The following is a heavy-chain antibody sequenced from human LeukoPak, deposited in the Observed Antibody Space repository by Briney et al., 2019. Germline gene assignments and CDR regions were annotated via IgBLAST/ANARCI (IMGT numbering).Heavy chain of an antibody. CDR3: AKGLARFGYGALLDF. CDR1: GFTFSSYS. V-gene: IGHV3-21*01. Sequence: GGSLRPSCAASGFTFSSYSMNWVRQAPGKGLEWVSSISSSSSYIYYADSVKGRFTISRDNAKNSLYLQMNSLRAEDTAVYYCAKGLARFGYGALLDFWGQGTLVTVSS. J-gene: IGHJ4*02. D-gene: IGHD4/OR15-4a*01. CDR2: ISSSSSYI.